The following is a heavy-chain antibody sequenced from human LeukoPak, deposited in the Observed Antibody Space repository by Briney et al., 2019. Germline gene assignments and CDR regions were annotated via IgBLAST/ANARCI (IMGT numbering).Heavy chain of an antibody. CDR2: IYYSGST. CDR3: ARRGCSGGSCYFDY. V-gene: IGHV4-59*08. D-gene: IGHD2-15*01. Sequence: SETLSLTCTVSGGSISSYYWSWIRQPPGKGLEWIGYIYYSGSTNYNPSLKSRVTIPVDTSKNQFSLKLSSVTAADTAVYYCARRGCSGGSCYFDYWGQGTLVTVSS. CDR1: GGSISSYY. J-gene: IGHJ4*02.